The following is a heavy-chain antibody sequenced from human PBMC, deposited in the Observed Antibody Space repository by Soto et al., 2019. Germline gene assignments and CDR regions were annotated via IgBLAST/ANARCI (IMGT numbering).Heavy chain of an antibody. J-gene: IGHJ4*02. D-gene: IGHD5-18*01. CDR2: IIRMFGTA. CDR1: GGTFSSYA. V-gene: IGHV1-69*12. CDR3: ASSVETAMATFDY. Sequence: QVQLVQSGAEVKKPGSSVKVSCKASGGTFSSYAISWVRQAPGQGLEWMGGIIRMFGTANYAQKFQGRVTITATESMSTAYMELSSLRSEYTAVYYCASSVETAMATFDYWGQGTLVTVSS.